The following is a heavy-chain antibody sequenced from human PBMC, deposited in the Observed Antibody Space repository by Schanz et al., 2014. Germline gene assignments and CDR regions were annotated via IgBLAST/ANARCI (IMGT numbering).Heavy chain of an antibody. Sequence: QVQLVESGGGVVQPGRSLRLYCAASGFTFSGYGMHWVRQAPGKGLEWVAIISYDGRHKNYADSVKGRFTISRDNSKNTLHLQMNSLRVEDTAVYYCAKDDTQVNGMDVWGQGTTVTVSS. CDR2: ISYDGRHK. V-gene: IGHV3-30*18. CDR1: GFTFSGYG. J-gene: IGHJ6*02. CDR3: AKDDTQVNGMDV.